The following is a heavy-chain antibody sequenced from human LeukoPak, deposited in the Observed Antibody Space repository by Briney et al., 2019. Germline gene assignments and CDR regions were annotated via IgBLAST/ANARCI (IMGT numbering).Heavy chain of an antibody. CDR1: GGPISSYY. V-gene: IGHV4-59*01. D-gene: IGHD4-23*01. Sequence: SEALSLTCTVSGGPISSYYWSWIRQAPGKGLEWIGYVYYSGSTNYNPSLNSRVTISVDTSKHQFSLKLSSVTAADTAIYYCARDLVVTPFAGSRVFDYWGQGTLVTVSS. J-gene: IGHJ4*02. CDR2: VYYSGST. CDR3: ARDLVVTPFAGSRVFDY.